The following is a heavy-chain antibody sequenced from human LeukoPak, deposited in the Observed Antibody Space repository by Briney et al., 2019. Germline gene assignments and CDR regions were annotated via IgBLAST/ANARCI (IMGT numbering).Heavy chain of an antibody. D-gene: IGHD3-3*01. Sequence: SETLSLTCTVSGGSISSYYWSWIRQPPGKGLEWIGEINHSGSTNYNPSLKSRVTISVDTSKNQFSLKLSSVTAADTAVYYCARGRRNYDFWSGSNWFDPWGQGTLVTVSS. CDR3: ARGRRNYDFWSGSNWFDP. CDR1: GGSISSYY. V-gene: IGHV4-34*01. J-gene: IGHJ5*02. CDR2: INHSGST.